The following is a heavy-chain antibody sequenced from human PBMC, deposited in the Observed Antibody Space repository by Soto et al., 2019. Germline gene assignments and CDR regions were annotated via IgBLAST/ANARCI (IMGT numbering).Heavy chain of an antibody. D-gene: IGHD4-17*01. Sequence: QVQLQESGPGLVKPSQTLSLTCTVSGGSISSGGYYWSWIRQHPGKGLEWIGYIYYSGSTYYNPSLKSRVTMSVDASKNQFSLKLSSVTAADTAVYYCARAVYGDYVDYWGQGTLVTVSS. J-gene: IGHJ4*02. CDR3: ARAVYGDYVDY. V-gene: IGHV4-31*03. CDR2: IYYSGST. CDR1: GGSISSGGYY.